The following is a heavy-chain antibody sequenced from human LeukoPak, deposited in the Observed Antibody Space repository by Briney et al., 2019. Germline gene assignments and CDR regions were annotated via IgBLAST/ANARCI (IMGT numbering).Heavy chain of an antibody. J-gene: IGHJ6*03. CDR1: GYTFTGYY. V-gene: IGHV1-2*02. CDR2: INPNSGGT. D-gene: IGHD2-2*01. Sequence: ASVKVSCKASGYTFTGYYMHWVRQAPGQGLEWMGWINPNSGGTNYAQKFQGRVTMTTDTSTSTAYMELRSLRSDDTAVYYCAREVGKYQLLSGTPMDVWGKGTTVTVSS. CDR3: AREVGKYQLLSGTPMDV.